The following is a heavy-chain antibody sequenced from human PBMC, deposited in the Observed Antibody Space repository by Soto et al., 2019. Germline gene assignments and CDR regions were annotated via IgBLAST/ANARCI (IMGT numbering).Heavy chain of an antibody. D-gene: IGHD1-26*01. CDR3: ARVRVVGATRLYYHYGLDV. Sequence: ASVKVSCMASVVTFITFVISWVRQASGQGLEWMGGVIPIFGTSTYAQNFQGRVTITADESTSTASMELSRRRCEDTAVYYCARVRVVGATRLYYHYGLDVWGQGTTVTVSS. V-gene: IGHV1-69*13. CDR2: VIPIFGTS. CDR1: VVTFITFV. J-gene: IGHJ6*02.